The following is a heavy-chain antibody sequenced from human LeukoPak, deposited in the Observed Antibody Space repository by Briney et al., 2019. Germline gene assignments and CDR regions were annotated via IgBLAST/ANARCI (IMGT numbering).Heavy chain of an antibody. Sequence: GASVKVSCKASGYTFTSYAMNWVRQAPGQGLEWMGWINTNTGNPTYAQGFTGRFVFSLDTSVSTAYLQISSLKAEDTAVYYCARLVPSMIRYCSGGSCPNWFDPWGQGTLVTVSS. D-gene: IGHD2-15*01. CDR1: GYTFTSYA. CDR3: ARLVPSMIRYCSGGSCPNWFDP. V-gene: IGHV7-4-1*02. J-gene: IGHJ5*02. CDR2: INTNTGNP.